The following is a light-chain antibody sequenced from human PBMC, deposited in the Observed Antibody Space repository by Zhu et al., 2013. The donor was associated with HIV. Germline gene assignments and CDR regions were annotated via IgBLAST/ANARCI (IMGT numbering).Light chain of an antibody. CDR3: QQRSNWPRTLT. CDR1: QSVSSSS. CDR2: GAS. V-gene: IGKV3D-20*02. Sequence: EIVLTQSPGTLSLSPGERAILSCRASQSVSSSSLAWYQQKPGQAPRLLIYGASTRATGIPARFSGSGSGTDFTLTISSLEPEDFAVYYCQQRSNWPRTLTFGGGTTVEIK. J-gene: IGKJ4*01.